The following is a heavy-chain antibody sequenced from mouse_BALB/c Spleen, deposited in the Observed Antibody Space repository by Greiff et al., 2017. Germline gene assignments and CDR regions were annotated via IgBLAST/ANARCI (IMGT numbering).Heavy chain of an antibody. CDR1: GFSLTSYG. CDR2: IWSGGST. CDR3: ARKVRREFPYAMDD. D-gene: IGHD2-14*01. Sequence: VQLQESGPGLVQPSQSLSITCTVSGFSLTSYGVHWVRQSPGKGLEWLGVIWSGGSTDYNAAFISRLSISKDNSKSQVFFKMNSLQANDTAIYYCARKVRREFPYAMDDWGQGTSVTVSS. V-gene: IGHV2-2*02. J-gene: IGHJ4*01.